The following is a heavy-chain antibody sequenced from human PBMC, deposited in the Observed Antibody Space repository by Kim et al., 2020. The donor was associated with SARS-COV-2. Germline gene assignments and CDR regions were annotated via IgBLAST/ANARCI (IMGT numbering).Heavy chain of an antibody. CDR3: ARDREVANYYYGMDV. Sequence: SETLSLTCTVSGGSISSYYWSWIRQPPGKGLEWIGYIYYSGSTNYNPSLKSRVTISVDTSKNQFSLKLSSVTAADTAVYYCARDREVANYYYGMDVWGPGTTVTVS. CDR2: IYYSGST. V-gene: IGHV4-59*01. J-gene: IGHJ6*02. CDR1: GGSISSYY. D-gene: IGHD5-12*01.